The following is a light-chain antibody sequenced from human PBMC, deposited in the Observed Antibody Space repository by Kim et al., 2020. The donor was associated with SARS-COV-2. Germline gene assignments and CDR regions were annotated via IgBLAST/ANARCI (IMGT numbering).Light chain of an antibody. CDR2: GAS. CDR1: QSISNY. CDR3: QQYDSSRT. J-gene: IGKJ1*01. V-gene: IGKV3-20*01. Sequence: SLSPGERATPSCRASQSISNYLVWYQQKPGQAPRLLIYGASVRATGIPDRFSGSGSGTDFTLTISRLEPEDFAVYYCQQYDSSRTFGQGTKVDIK.